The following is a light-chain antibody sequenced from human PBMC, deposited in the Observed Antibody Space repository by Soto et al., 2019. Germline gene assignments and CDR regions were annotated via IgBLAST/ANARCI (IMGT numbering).Light chain of an antibody. CDR1: SSDIGNYDY. CDR3: SSYTSSSTLYV. J-gene: IGLJ1*01. V-gene: IGLV2-14*01. CDR2: EVN. Sequence: QSVLTQPASVSGSPGQSITISCTGTSSDIGNYDYVSWYQQHPGKAPKLIIYEVNNRPSGVSNRFSGSKSVNAASLTISGLQAEDEADYYCSSYTSSSTLYVFGTGTKVTV.